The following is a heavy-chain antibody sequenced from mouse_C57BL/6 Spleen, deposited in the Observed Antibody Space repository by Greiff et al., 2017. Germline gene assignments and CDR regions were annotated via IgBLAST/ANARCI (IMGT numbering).Heavy chain of an antibody. Sequence: QVQLQQSGPELVKPGASVKISCKASGYAFSSSWMNWVKQRPGKGLEWIGRIYPGDGDTNYNGKFKGKATLTADKSSSTAYMQLSSLTSEDSAVYFCARSGASFDYWGQGTTLTVSS. CDR3: ARSGASFDY. CDR2: IYPGDGDT. V-gene: IGHV1-82*01. D-gene: IGHD6-1*01. CDR1: GYAFSSSW. J-gene: IGHJ2*01.